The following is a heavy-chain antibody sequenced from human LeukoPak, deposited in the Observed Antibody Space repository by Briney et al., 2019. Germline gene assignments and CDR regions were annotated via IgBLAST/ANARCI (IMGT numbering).Heavy chain of an antibody. CDR3: ARHRPSVLGYCSGGGCYSPWYFDL. CDR2: IYYSGST. J-gene: IGHJ2*01. V-gene: IGHV4-39*01. D-gene: IGHD2-15*01. CDR1: GGSISSSSYY. Sequence: SETLSLTCTVSGGSISSSSYYWGWIRQPPGKGLEWIGSIYYSGSTYYNPSLKSRVTISVDTSKNQFSLKLSSVTAADTAVYYCARHRPSVLGYCSGGGCYSPWYFDLWGRGTLVTVSS.